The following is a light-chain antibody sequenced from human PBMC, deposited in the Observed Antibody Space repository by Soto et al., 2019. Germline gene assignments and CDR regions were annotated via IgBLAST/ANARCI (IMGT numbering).Light chain of an antibody. J-gene: IGKJ5*01. CDR1: QTITRN. CDR2: AAS. Sequence: DIQMTQSPSSLSASVGDRVTIPCRARQTITRNLNWYQQKPGTPPKLLIYAASSLQSGVPSRFTGSGSGTDFTLTVNSLQAEDFATYYCQQSYTSPTTFGQGTRLRL. CDR3: QQSYTSPTT. V-gene: IGKV1-39*01.